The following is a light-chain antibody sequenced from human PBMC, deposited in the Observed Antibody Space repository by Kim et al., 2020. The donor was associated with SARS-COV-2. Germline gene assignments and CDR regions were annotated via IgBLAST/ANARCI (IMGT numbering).Light chain of an antibody. CDR3: QQYANYWA. CDR1: QYISTW. J-gene: IGKJ1*01. Sequence: ASVEDRVTITCRASQYISTWLAWYQQKPGKAPKLLIYKASNLESGVPSRFSGSGSGTEFTLTISSLQPDDFATYYCQQYANYWAFGQGTKVDIK. V-gene: IGKV1-5*03. CDR2: KAS.